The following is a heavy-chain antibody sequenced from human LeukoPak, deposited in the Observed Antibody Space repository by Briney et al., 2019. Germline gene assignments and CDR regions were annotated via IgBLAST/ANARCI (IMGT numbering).Heavy chain of an antibody. D-gene: IGHD2-15*01. J-gene: IGHJ6*02. CDR3: VRGYSFGPYGMDV. Sequence: SGGSLRLSCAASGFTVSSNYMSWVRQAPGKGLEYVSAISDSGGSTYYADSVKGRFTISRDNSKNTLYLQMSSLRAEDTAVYFCVRGYSFGPYGMDVWGQGTTVTVSS. CDR2: ISDSGGST. V-gene: IGHV3-64D*09. CDR1: GFTVSSNY.